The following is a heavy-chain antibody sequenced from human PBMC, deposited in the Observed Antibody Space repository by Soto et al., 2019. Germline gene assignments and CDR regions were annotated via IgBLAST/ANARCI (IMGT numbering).Heavy chain of an antibody. J-gene: IGHJ6*02. CDR1: GGTFSSYA. V-gene: IGHV1-69*01. D-gene: IGHD2-2*01. CDR2: IIPIFGTA. CDR3: ARDQTLGVVVPAAPNITYYYGMDV. Sequence: QVQLVQSGAEVKKPGSSVKVSCKASGGTFSSYAISWVRQAPGQGLEWMGGIIPIFGTANYAQKFQGRVTITADESTSTAYMELSSLRSEDTAVYYCARDQTLGVVVPAAPNITYYYGMDVWGQGTTVTVSS.